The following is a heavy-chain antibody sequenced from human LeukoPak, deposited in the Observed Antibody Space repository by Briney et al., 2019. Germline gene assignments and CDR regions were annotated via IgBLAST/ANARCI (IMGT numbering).Heavy chain of an antibody. CDR2: MNPNSGNT. V-gene: IGHV1-8*02. J-gene: IGHJ4*02. CDR3: ARDAYSSGPGDFDY. D-gene: IGHD6-19*01. Sequence: ASVKVSCKPSGYTFIAYYIHLVRQAPGQGLEWMGWMNPNSGNTGYAQKFQGRVTMTRNTSISTAYMELSSLRSEDTAVYYCARDAYSSGPGDFDYWGQGTLVTVSS. CDR1: GYTFIAYY.